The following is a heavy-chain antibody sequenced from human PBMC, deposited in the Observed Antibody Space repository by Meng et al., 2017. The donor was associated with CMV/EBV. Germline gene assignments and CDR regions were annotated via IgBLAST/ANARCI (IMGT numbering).Heavy chain of an antibody. D-gene: IGHD4-23*01. Sequence: SETLSLTCTVSGFPIGSRYYWAFIRQPPGKGLEWIGIIYHSGTTSYNPSLKSRVTISVDTSKNQFSLNLASVAAADTAIYYCARGLNTVAGALVPYHFDYWGQGTLVTVSS. CDR2: IYHSGTT. V-gene: IGHV4-38-2*02. CDR3: ARGLNTVAGALVPYHFDY. CDR1: GFPIGSRYY. J-gene: IGHJ4*02.